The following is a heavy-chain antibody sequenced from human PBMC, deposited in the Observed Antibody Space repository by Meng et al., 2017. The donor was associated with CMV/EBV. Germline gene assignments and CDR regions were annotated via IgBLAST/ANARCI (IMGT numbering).Heavy chain of an antibody. CDR1: GGSISSSSYY. D-gene: IGHD2-2*01. V-gene: IGHV4-39*01. Sequence: TCTVSGGSISSSSYYWGWGRQPPGKGLGWIGSNYYSRSTYYNPSLKSRDTISVDTSKNQFSLKLSSVTAADTAVYYCARQYQLLHFDYWGQGTLVTVSS. CDR3: ARQYQLLHFDY. J-gene: IGHJ4*02. CDR2: NYYSRST.